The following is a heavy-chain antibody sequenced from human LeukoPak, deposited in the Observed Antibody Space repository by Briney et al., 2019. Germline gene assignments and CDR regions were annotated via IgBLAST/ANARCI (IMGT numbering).Heavy chain of an antibody. V-gene: IGHV3-48*02. J-gene: IGHJ6*03. CDR1: GFTFSSYS. CDR2: ISSSSSTI. Sequence: GGSLRLSCAASGFTFSSYSMNWVRQAPGKGLEWVSYISSSSSTIYYADSVKGRFTISRDNAKNSLYLQMNSLRDEDTAVSYCARADYGDYLYGYYMDVWGKGTTVTVSS. CDR3: ARADYGDYLYGYYMDV. D-gene: IGHD4-17*01.